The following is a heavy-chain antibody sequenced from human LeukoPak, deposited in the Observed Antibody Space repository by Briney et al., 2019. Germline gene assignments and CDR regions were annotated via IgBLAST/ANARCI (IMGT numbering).Heavy chain of an antibody. CDR3: ARSWANCSGGSCYSLVRAFDI. D-gene: IGHD2-15*01. V-gene: IGHV1-2*06. CDR2: INPNSGGT. J-gene: IGHJ3*02. CDR1: GYTFTGYY. Sequence: ASVKVSCKASGYTFTGYYMHWVRQAPGQGLESMGRINPNSGGTNYAQKFQGRVTMTRDTSISTAYMELSRLRSDDTAVYYCARSWANCSGGSCYSLVRAFDIWGQGTMVTVSS.